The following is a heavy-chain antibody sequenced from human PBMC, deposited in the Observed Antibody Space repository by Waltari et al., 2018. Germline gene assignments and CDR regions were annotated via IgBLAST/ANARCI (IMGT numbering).Heavy chain of an antibody. CDR3: ATYIGALVGTAAFDV. D-gene: IGHD5-12*01. CDR1: GGSIDTPKHY. CDR2: ISYAGTT. V-gene: IGHV4-39*01. Sequence: QLQLQESGPGPVKPSETLSPTCSVSGGSIDTPKHYWSWIRQPPGQGLEWIGTISYAGTTYTNPSLRSRLPMSRDTSKNQLSLTLGSTTAADTAVYYCATYIGALVGTAAFDVWGQGTMVTVSS. J-gene: IGHJ3*01.